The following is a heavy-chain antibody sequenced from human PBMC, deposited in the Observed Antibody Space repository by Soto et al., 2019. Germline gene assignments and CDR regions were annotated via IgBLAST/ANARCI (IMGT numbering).Heavy chain of an antibody. CDR1: GFSFSSYT. V-gene: IGHV3-23*01. CDR3: AKGKANTVFGVDTLFDY. Sequence: PGGSLRLSCVASGFSFSSYTMNWVRQAPGKGLEWVSGVSGNGGNTYYADSVKGRFSISRDNSKKTLYLQMDSLRADDTAVFYCAKGKANTVFGVDTLFDYWGQGTQVTVSS. CDR2: VSGNGGNT. J-gene: IGHJ4*02. D-gene: IGHD3-3*01.